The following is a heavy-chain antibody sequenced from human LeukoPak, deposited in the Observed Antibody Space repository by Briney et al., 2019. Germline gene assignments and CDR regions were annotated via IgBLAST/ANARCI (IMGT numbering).Heavy chain of an antibody. CDR3: ARVGDTTLYYGSADDAFDI. CDR2: IYYSGST. J-gene: IGHJ3*02. V-gene: IGHV4-30-4*01. CDR1: GGSISSGDYH. Sequence: SQTLSLTCTVSGGSISSGDYHWSWIRQPPGKGLEWIGYIYYSGSTCYNPSLKSRVTISVDTSKNQFSLKLSSVTAADTAVYYCARVGDTTLYYGSADDAFDIWGQGTMVTVSS. D-gene: IGHD3-10*01.